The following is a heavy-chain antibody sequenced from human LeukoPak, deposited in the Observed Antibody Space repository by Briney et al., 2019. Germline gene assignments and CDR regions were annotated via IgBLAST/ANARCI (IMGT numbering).Heavy chain of an antibody. D-gene: IGHD5-18*01. J-gene: IGHJ3*02. CDR1: GFTFDDYT. CDR3: AKESADTAMNVEGAFDI. Sequence: GSLRLSCAASGFTFDDYTMHWVRQAPGKGLEWVSLISWDGGSTYYADSVKGRFTISRDNSKNSLYLQMNSLRTEDTALYYCAKESADTAMNVEGAFDIWGQGTMVTVSS. V-gene: IGHV3-43*01. CDR2: ISWDGGST.